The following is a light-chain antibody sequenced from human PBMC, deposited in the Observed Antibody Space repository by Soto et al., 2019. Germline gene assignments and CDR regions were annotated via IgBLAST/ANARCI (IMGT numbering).Light chain of an antibody. Sequence: EIVLTQSPGTLSLSPGETSTLSRRASQTVNSDYLAWFQQRPGQAPRLLIFATSRRATDIPDRFSGSGSGTDFTLTISRLEPEDFAVYYCQQYGSSPWTFGQGTKVDIK. CDR3: QQYGSSPWT. CDR1: QTVNSDY. V-gene: IGKV3-20*01. CDR2: ATS. J-gene: IGKJ1*01.